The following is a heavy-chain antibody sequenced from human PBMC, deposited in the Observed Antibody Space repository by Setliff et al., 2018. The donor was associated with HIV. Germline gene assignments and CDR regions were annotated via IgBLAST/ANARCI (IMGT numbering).Heavy chain of an antibody. J-gene: IGHJ1*01. CDR1: GGSINSDNY. Sequence: PSETLSLTCSVSGGSINSDNYWGWIRQAPGKGLEWIGSIYYSGTTYYNPSLRGRVTISVDRSRNQFSLTLNSVTAADTATYYCASRGIVVVTMSMPDEFFVHWGHGTLVTVSS. D-gene: IGHD2-21*02. V-gene: IGHV4-39*01. CDR2: IYYSGTT. CDR3: ASRGIVVVTMSMPDEFFVH.